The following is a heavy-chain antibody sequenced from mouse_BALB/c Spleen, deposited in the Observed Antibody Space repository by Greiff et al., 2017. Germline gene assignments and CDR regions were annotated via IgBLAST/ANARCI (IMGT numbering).Heavy chain of an antibody. CDR2: ICPGSGNT. D-gene: IGHD2-2*01. V-gene: IGHV1-77*01. Sequence: VQLQQPGAELARLGAFVKLSCKASGYTFTDYYINWVKQRTGQGLEWIGEICPGSGNTYYNEKFKGKATLTADKTSSTAYMQLSSLTSEDSAVYFCASDYGYDGAWFAYWGQGTLVTVSA. CDR3: ASDYGYDGAWFAY. CDR1: GYTFTDYY. J-gene: IGHJ3*01.